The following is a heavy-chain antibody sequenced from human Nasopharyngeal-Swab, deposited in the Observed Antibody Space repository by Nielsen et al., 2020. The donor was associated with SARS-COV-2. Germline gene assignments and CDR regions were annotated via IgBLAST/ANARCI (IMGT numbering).Heavy chain of an antibody. CDR1: GSSINNYY. V-gene: IGHV4-59*01. CDR2: IYYSGST. CDR3: ARRHPSRYFDY. Sequence: GSLRLSCSVSGSSINNYYWSWIRQPPGRGLEWIGYIYYSGSTNYNPSLKSRVTLSFDMSKNHFSLRLSSVTAADTAVYYCARRHPSRYFDYWGQGTLVTVSS. J-gene: IGHJ4*02.